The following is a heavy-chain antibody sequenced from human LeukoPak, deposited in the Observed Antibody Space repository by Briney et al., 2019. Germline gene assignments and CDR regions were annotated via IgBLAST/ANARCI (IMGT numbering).Heavy chain of an antibody. D-gene: IGHD4-17*01. Sequence: QAGGSLRLSCAASGFTFSSHWMHWVRQAPGKGLVWVSRINSDGSSTSYADSVKGRFTISRDNAKNTLYLQMNSLRAEDTAVYYCARTRTTVTPFDYWGQGTLVTVSS. V-gene: IGHV3-74*01. J-gene: IGHJ4*02. CDR2: INSDGSST. CDR3: ARTRTTVTPFDY. CDR1: GFTFSSHW.